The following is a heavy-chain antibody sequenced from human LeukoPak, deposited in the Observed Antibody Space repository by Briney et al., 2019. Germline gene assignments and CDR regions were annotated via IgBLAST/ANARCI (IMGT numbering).Heavy chain of an antibody. CDR2: IDQDGSEK. CDR1: GFTFTTYW. J-gene: IGHJ4*02. D-gene: IGHD4-23*01. CDR3: VRAIGSNTL. V-gene: IGHV3-7*01. Sequence: GGSLRLSCAASGFTFTTYWMSWVRQAPGKVLEWVANIDQDGSEKYYVDSVKGRFTISRDNAKNSLYLQMNSLRAEDTAVYFCVRAIGSNTLWGQGTLVTVSS.